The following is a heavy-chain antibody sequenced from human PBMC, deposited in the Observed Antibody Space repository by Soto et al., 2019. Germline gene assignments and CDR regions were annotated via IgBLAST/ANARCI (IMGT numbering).Heavy chain of an antibody. J-gene: IGHJ5*02. CDR3: VRERDP. CDR2: IIPILGIA. V-gene: IGHV1-69*04. CDR1: GGANSCNT. Sequence: SVKLSCKASGGANSCNTISWVRQAPGQGLEWMGRIIPILGIANYAQKFQGRVTITADKSTSTAYMELSSLRSEDTAVYYCVRERDPWGQGTLVTVSS.